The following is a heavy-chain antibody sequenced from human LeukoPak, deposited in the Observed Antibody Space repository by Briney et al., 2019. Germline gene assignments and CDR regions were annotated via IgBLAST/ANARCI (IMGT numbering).Heavy chain of an antibody. J-gene: IGHJ5*02. D-gene: IGHD6-13*01. CDR1: GYPISSGYF. V-gene: IGHV4-38-2*02. CDR3: ARVGNRAAAGTFDP. Sequence: TTSETLSLTCTVSGYPISSGYFWGWIRQPPGKGLEFIASIFHSGYTYYDASLKSRVTISVDTSKNQFTLRLGSVTAADTAVHYCARVGNRAAAGTFDPWGQGTLVTVSS. CDR2: IFHSGYT.